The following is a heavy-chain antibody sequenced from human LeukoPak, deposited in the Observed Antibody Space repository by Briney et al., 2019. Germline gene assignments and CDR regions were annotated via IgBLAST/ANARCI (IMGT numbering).Heavy chain of an antibody. Sequence: SETLSLTCTVSGGSISSGDYYWSWIRQPPGKGLEWIGYIYYSGSTYYNPSLKSRVTISVDTSKNQFSLKLSSVTAADTAVYYCARGNIVGAPNWFDPWGQGTLVTVSS. CDR3: ARGNIVGAPNWFDP. CDR1: GGSISSGDYY. D-gene: IGHD1-26*01. J-gene: IGHJ5*02. CDR2: IYYSGST. V-gene: IGHV4-30-4*01.